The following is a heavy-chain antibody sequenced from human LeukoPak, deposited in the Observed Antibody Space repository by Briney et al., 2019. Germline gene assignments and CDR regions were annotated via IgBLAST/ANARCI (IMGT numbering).Heavy chain of an antibody. V-gene: IGHV3-30*12. CDR2: LYYDGVNK. CDR1: GFSITNYG. J-gene: IGHJ3*02. Sequence: GGSLRLSCAASGFSITNYGMHWVRQAAGKGLEWLAVLYYDGVNKYYADSVKGRFTVSRDTSKNTLYLQMNSLRTDDTAIYYCARGGQQQAFDIWGQGTLVTVSS. D-gene: IGHD6-13*01. CDR3: ARGGQQQAFDI.